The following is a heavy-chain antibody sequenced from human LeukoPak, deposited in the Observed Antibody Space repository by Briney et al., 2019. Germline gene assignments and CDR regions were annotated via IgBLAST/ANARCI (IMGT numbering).Heavy chain of an antibody. CDR3: ARDKASMVRGVIITSGNYYYMDV. Sequence: ASVKVSCKASGYTFTSYYMHWVRQAPGQGLEWMGIINPSGGSTSYAQKFQGRVTMTRDTSTSTVYMELSSLRSVDTAVYYCARDKASMVRGVIITSGNYYYMDVWGKGTTVTVSS. V-gene: IGHV1-46*01. D-gene: IGHD3-10*01. CDR1: GYTFTSYY. J-gene: IGHJ6*03. CDR2: INPSGGST.